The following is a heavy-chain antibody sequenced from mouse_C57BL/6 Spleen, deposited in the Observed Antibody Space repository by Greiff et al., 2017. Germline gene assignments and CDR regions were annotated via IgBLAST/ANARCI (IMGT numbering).Heavy chain of an antibody. CDR2: IGPGSGST. CDR3: ARSTTVVATKGYAMDY. V-gene: IGHV1-77*01. CDR1: GYTFTDYY. D-gene: IGHD1-1*01. J-gene: IGHJ4*01. Sequence: VKLVESGAELVKPGASVKISCKASGYTFTDYYINWVKQRPGQGLEWIGKIGPGSGSTYYNEKFKGKATLTADKSSSTAYMQLSSLTSEDSAVYFCARSTTVVATKGYAMDYWGQGTSVTVSS.